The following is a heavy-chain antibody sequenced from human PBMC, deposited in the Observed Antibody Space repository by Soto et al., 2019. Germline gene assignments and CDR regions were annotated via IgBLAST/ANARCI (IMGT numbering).Heavy chain of an antibody. CDR1: GGSISNFY. J-gene: IGHJ3*01. CDR2: MYYSGNT. D-gene: IGHD2-21*02. CDR3: ARGSLSTETANALDV. V-gene: IGHV4-59*01. Sequence: QVQLQESGPGLVKPSETLSLTCTVSGGSISNFYWSWIRQSPAKGLEWIGYGYMYYSGNTNYNPSLESRVTISVDTSKNQISLKLTSVTAEDTALYYCARGSLSTETANALDVWGPGTMVTVSS.